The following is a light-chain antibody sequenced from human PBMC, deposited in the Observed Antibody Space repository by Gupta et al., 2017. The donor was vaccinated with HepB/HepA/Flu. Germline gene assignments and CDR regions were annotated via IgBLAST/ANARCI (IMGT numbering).Light chain of an antibody. V-gene: IGLV3-21*01. CDR1: NIGRKS. J-gene: IGLJ1*01. CDR3: QVWDSSSEHYV. Sequence: SYVLTHPPSVSVAPEQTARITCGGNNIGRKSVHWYQHKSGQAPVVVIYYDSDRPSGIPERFSGSNSGNTATLTISRVEAGDEADYYCQVWDSSSEHYVFGTGTKVTVL. CDR2: YDS.